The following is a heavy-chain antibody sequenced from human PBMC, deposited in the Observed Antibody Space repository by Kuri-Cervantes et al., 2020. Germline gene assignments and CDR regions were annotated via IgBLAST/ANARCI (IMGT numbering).Heavy chain of an antibody. CDR3: AKDILGVAGTGGYYYYYGMDV. Sequence: GESLKISCAASGFTFSDYYMSWIRQAPGKGLEWVSYISSSSSTIYYADSVKGRFTISRDNAKNSLYLQMNSLRAEDTALYYCAKDILGVAGTGGYYYYYGMDVWGQGTTVTVSS. V-gene: IGHV3-11*01. CDR1: GFTFSDYY. CDR2: ISSSSSTI. D-gene: IGHD6-19*01. J-gene: IGHJ6*02.